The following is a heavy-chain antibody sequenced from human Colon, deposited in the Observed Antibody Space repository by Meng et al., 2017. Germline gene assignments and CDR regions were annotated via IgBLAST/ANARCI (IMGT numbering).Heavy chain of an antibody. CDR1: GDSIANSKW. J-gene: IGHJ4*02. D-gene: IGHD1-7*01. CDR3: ARERVRELGLFDS. V-gene: IGHV4-4*02. Sequence: ESAPGLVQPSGTLSLACVVSGDSIANSKWWNWLRQAPGKGPEWIGEISNSYKTVYSPSLKSRVRISLDKSNNQFSLTLTSVTAADTAVYYCARERVRELGLFDSWGQGILVTVSS. CDR2: ISNSYKT.